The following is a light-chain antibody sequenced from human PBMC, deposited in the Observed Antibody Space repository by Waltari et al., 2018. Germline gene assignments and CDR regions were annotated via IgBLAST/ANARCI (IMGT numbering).Light chain of an antibody. V-gene: IGLV3-1*01. CDR1: TLRQKF. CDR2: LDA. Sequence: SYELTQPPSVSVSPGQTASIACSGATLRQKFVAWYQQRPGQAPVLVIYLDAKRPSGIPERFSGSKSGNTATLTISGTQAMDEAAYYCQAWDFSTGVFGGGTKLAVL. J-gene: IGLJ3*02. CDR3: QAWDFSTGV.